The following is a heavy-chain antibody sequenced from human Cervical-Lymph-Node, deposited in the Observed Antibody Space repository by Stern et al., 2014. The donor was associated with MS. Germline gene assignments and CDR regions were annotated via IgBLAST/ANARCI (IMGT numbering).Heavy chain of an antibody. V-gene: IGHV4-59*01. CDR2: IYYSGST. CDR3: ARDKGMFFL. CDR1: GGSITNYY. Sequence: QVQLQESGPGLVKPSETLSLTCTVSGGSITNYYLSWIRQPPGKGLEWIGYIYYSGSTNYNPSLKSHITKSVDTSKNQFSLKLSSVTAADTAVYYCARDKGMFFLWGQGTLVTVSS. J-gene: IGHJ4*01. D-gene: IGHD2/OR15-2a*01.